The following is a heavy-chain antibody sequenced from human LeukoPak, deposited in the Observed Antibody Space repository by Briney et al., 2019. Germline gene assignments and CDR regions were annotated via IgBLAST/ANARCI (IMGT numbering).Heavy chain of an antibody. J-gene: IGHJ4*02. CDR3: ARDLAPEGDDYGGNSVGIFDY. D-gene: IGHD4-23*01. CDR1: GGSVSSGSYY. Sequence: PSETLSLTCTVSGGSVSSGSYYWSWIRQPPGKGLEWIGYIYYSGSTNYNPSLKSRVTISVDTSTNQFSLKLSSVTAADTAVYYCARDLAPEGDDYGGNSVGIFDYWGQGTLVTVSS. V-gene: IGHV4-61*01. CDR2: IYYSGST.